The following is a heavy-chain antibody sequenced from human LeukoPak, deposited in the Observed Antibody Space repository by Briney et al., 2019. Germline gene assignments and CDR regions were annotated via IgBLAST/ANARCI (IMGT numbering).Heavy chain of an antibody. Sequence: GGSLRLSCAASGFTFSSYGMRWVRQAPGKGLEWVAFIRYDGNNKYYADSVKGRFTISRDNSKNTLYLHMNSLRAEDTAVYFCAKGSRAVLFTRDHYMDVWGKGTTVTISS. CDR2: IRYDGNNK. D-gene: IGHD6-19*01. CDR1: GFTFSSYG. CDR3: AKGSRAVLFTRDHYMDV. J-gene: IGHJ6*03. V-gene: IGHV3-30*02.